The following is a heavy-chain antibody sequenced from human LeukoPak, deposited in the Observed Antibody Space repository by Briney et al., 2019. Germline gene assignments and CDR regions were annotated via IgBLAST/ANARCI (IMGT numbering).Heavy chain of an antibody. Sequence: GGSLRLSCAASGFTFSNYWMSWVRQAPGKGLEWLANIKQDGTQKHSVDSVKGRFTIFRDNAKNSLYLQMNNLRVDDTAVYYCARDLRAPLYYYGSGSSFDHWGQGTLVTFSS. V-gene: IGHV3-7*04. CDR2: IKQDGTQK. CDR3: ARDLRAPLYYYGSGSSFDH. D-gene: IGHD3-10*01. J-gene: IGHJ4*02. CDR1: GFTFSNYW.